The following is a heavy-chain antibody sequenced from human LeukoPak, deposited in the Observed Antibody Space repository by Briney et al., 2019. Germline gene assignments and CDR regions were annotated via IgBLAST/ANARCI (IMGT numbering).Heavy chain of an antibody. CDR3: ARDQLSYIVVVPVYGMDV. CDR1: GGSISSYY. CDR2: IYYSGST. D-gene: IGHD2-2*01. V-gene: IGHV4-59*01. Sequence: PSETLSLTCTVSGGSISSYYWSWIRQPPGKGLEWIGYIYYSGSTNYNPSLKSRVTISVDTSKNQFSLKLSSVTAADTAVYYCARDQLSYIVVVPVYGMDVWGKGTTVTVSS. J-gene: IGHJ6*04.